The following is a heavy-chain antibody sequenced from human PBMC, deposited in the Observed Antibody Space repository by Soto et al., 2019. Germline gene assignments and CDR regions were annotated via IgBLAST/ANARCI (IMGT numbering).Heavy chain of an antibody. V-gene: IGHV6-1*01. CDR2: TYYRSKWYN. J-gene: IGHJ1*01. CDR1: GDSVSSNSAA. D-gene: IGHD1-1*01. Sequence: SQTLSLTCAISGDSVSSNSAAWNWIRQSPSRGLEWLGRTYYRSKWYNDYTVSVKSRITINPDTSKNQFSLQLNSVTPEDTAVFYCARGDMNWNDVIEYFQHWGQGTLVTVSS. CDR3: ARGDMNWNDVIEYFQH.